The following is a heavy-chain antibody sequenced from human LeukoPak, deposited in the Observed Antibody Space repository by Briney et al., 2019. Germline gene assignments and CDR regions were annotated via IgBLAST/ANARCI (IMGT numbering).Heavy chain of an antibody. CDR3: ARGNGAPYYDFWSGYYFAPYYYYMDV. CDR2: MNPNSVNT. D-gene: IGHD3-3*01. V-gene: IGHV1-8*01. CDR1: GYTFTGYD. J-gene: IGHJ6*03. Sequence: ASVKLSCTASGYTFTGYDITSGPRATGPGLEWMGWMNPNSVNTASAQKFQGRVTMTRTTSITTAYMELSSLLSQDTAVYYCARGNGAPYYDFWSGYYFAPYYYYMDVWGKGTTVTVSS.